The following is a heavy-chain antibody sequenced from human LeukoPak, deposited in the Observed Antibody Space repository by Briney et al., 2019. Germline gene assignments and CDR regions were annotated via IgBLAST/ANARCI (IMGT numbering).Heavy chain of an antibody. J-gene: IGHJ4*02. D-gene: IGHD6-19*01. CDR3: ARRGSRGWPGVYYFDY. CDR2: IYHSGST. CDR1: GGSISSSSYY. Sequence: SETLSLTCTVSGGSISSSSYYWGWIRQPPGKGLEWIGSIYHSGSTYYNPSLKSRVTISVDTSKNQFSLKLSSVTAADTAVYYCARRGSRGWPGVYYFDYWGQGTLVTVSS. V-gene: IGHV4-39*07.